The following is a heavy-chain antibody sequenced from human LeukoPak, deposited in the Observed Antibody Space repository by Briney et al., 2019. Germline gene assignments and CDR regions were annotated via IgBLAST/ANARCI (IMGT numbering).Heavy chain of an antibody. V-gene: IGHV4-34*01. CDR3: ARGNPGDEYYDFWRGYLNWFDP. D-gene: IGHD3-3*01. CDR2: INHSGST. CDR1: GGSFSGYY. Sequence: SETLSLTCAVYGGSFSGYYWSWIRQPPGKGLEWIGEINHSGSTNYNPSLKSRVTISVDTSKNQFSLKLSSVTAADTAVYYCARGNPGDEYYDFWRGYLNWFDPWGQGTLVTVSS. J-gene: IGHJ5*02.